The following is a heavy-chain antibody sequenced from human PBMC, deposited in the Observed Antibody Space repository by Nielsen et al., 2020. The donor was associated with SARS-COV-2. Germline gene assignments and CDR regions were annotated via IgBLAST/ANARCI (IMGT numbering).Heavy chain of an antibody. CDR3: ASVGYCSGGSCYGYYYGMDV. D-gene: IGHD2-15*01. Sequence: ASLKISCAASGFTFDDYGMSWVRQAPGKGLEWVSGINWYGGSTGYADSVKGRFTISRDNAKNSLYLQMNSLRAEDTALYHCASVGYCSGGSCYGYYYGMDVWGQGTTVTVSS. V-gene: IGHV3-20*01. CDR1: GFTFDDYG. J-gene: IGHJ6*02. CDR2: INWYGGST.